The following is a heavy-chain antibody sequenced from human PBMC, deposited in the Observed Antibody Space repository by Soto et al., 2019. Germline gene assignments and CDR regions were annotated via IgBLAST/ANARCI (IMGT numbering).Heavy chain of an antibody. Sequence: ASVKVSCRASGYTFTSYAMHWVRQAPGQRLEWMGWINAGNGNTKYSQKFQGRDTITRDTSASTAYMELSSLRSEDTAVYYCARVPGYCSSTSCRSYGMDVWGQGTTVTVSS. CDR2: INAGNGNT. CDR3: ARVPGYCSSTSCRSYGMDV. CDR1: GYTFTSYA. V-gene: IGHV1-3*01. J-gene: IGHJ6*02. D-gene: IGHD2-2*03.